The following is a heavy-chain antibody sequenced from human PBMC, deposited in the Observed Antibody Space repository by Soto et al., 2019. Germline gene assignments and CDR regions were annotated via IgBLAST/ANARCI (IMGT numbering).Heavy chain of an antibody. Sequence: GKGLEWVALISSDGNSKYYADSVKGRFTISRDSSKNTLYLHMNSLRPEDTAVYYCSRVTRELDTSYYYG. V-gene: IGHV3-30-3*01. D-gene: IGHD1-26*01. CDR3: SRVTRELDTSYYYG. J-gene: IGHJ6*01. CDR2: ISSDGNSK.